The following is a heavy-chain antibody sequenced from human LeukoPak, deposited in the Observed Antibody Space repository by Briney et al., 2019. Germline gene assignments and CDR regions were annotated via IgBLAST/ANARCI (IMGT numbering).Heavy chain of an antibody. Sequence: PGGSLRLSCAASGLSVSNTYMIWVRQAPGKGLEWVSIIYSGGTTYYADSVKGRFTVSRDNAKNSLYLQMNSLRAEDTAVYYCARAEVGSRGFDYWGQGTLVTVSS. D-gene: IGHD6-13*01. CDR2: IYSGGTT. V-gene: IGHV3-53*01. CDR3: ARAEVGSRGFDY. J-gene: IGHJ4*02. CDR1: GLSVSNTY.